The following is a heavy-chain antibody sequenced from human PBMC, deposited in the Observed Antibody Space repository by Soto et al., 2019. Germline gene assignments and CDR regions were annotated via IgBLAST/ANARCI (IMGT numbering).Heavy chain of an antibody. D-gene: IGHD1-26*01. CDR2: IWYDGSNK. V-gene: IGHV3-33*01. CDR3: CIQELLRNAFDI. J-gene: IGHJ3*02. CDR1: GFTFSSYG. Sequence: QVQLVESGGGVVQPGRSLRLSCAASGFTFSSYGMHWVRQAPGKGLEWVAVIWYDGSNKYYADSVKGRFTISRDNSKNPLYLQMNSLRAEDTAVYYCCIQELLRNAFDIWGQGTMVTVSS.